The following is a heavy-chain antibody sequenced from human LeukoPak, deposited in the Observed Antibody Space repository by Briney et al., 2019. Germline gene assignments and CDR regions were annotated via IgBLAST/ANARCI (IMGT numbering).Heavy chain of an antibody. CDR1: GGSISSYY. J-gene: IGHJ4*02. CDR3: ARDGGYCSSTSCYTDFDY. V-gene: IGHV4-59*12. D-gene: IGHD2-2*02. Sequence: SETLSLTCTVSGGSISSYYWSWIRQPPGKGLEWIGYIYYSGSTNYNPSLKSRVTISVDTSKNQFSLKLSSVTATDTAVYYCARDGGYCSSTSCYTDFDYWGQGTLVTVSS. CDR2: IYYSGST.